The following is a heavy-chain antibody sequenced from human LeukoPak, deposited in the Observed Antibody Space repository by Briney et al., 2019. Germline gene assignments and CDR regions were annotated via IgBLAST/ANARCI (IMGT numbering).Heavy chain of an antibody. D-gene: IGHD3-10*01. V-gene: IGHV3-30-3*01. CDR2: ISYDGSNK. CDR1: GFTFSSYA. CDR3: ARAYFDVFDI. J-gene: IGHJ3*02. Sequence: GGSLRLSCAASGFTFSSYAMQWVRQAPGKGLEWVAVISYDGSNKYYADSVKGRFTISRDNSKNTLYLQMNSLRAEDTAVYYCARAYFDVFDIWGQGTMVTVSS.